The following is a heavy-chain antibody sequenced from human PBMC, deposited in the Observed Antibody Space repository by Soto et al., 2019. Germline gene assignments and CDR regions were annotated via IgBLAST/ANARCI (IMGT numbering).Heavy chain of an antibody. D-gene: IGHD6-6*01. CDR1: GFTFSNYG. CDR2: ISSSGSTI. Sequence: EVQLVESGGGLVQLGGSLRLSCAVSGFTFSNYGMNWVRQAPGKGLAWVSYISSSGSTIQYADSVKGRFTISRDNAKNSLYLQMNSLRDEDTAVYYCARGGAARPDYWGQGTLVTVSS. CDR3: ARGGAARPDY. J-gene: IGHJ4*02. V-gene: IGHV3-48*02.